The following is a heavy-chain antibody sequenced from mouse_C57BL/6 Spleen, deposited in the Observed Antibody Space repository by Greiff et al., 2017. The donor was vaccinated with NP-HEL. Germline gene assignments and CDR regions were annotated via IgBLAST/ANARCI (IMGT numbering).Heavy chain of an antibody. J-gene: IGHJ3*01. CDR1: GYTFTSYW. CDR2: IDPSDSYT. V-gene: IGHV1-69*01. D-gene: IGHD3-2*02. Sequence: QVQLQQPGAELVMPGASVKLSCKASGYTFTSYWMHWVKQRPGQGLEWIGEIDPSDSYTNYNQKFKGKSTLTVDKSSRTAYMQLSRLTSGDTAVYYCARGSSGWFAYWGQGTLVTVSA. CDR3: ARGSSGWFAY.